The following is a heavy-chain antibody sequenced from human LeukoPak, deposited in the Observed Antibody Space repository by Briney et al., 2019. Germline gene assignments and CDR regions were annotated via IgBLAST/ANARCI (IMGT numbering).Heavy chain of an antibody. Sequence: PSETLPLTCAVYGGSFSGYYWSWIRQPPGKGLECIGEIHHSGSTNYNPSLKSRVTLSVDTSKNQFSLKLSSVTAADTAVYYCARSRGWLQSHPLGYWDQGTLVTVSS. CDR3: ARSRGWLQSHPLGY. V-gene: IGHV4-34*01. CDR1: GGSFSGYY. CDR2: IHHSGST. J-gene: IGHJ4*02. D-gene: IGHD5-24*01.